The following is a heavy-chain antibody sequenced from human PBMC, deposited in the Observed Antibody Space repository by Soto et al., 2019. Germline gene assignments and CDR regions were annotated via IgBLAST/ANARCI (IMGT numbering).Heavy chain of an antibody. CDR3: ARGQGKSDSSSWYPSGIGVYYYYYGMDV. D-gene: IGHD6-13*01. V-gene: IGHV4-39*01. Sequence: SETLSLTCTVSGVSISSSIYYWGWIRQPPGKGLEWIGSIYYSGSTYYNPSLKSRVTISVDTSKDQFSLKLSSVTAADTAVYYCARGQGKSDSSSWYPSGIGVYYYYYGMDVWGQGTTVTVS. CDR2: IYYSGST. J-gene: IGHJ6*02. CDR1: GVSISSSIYY.